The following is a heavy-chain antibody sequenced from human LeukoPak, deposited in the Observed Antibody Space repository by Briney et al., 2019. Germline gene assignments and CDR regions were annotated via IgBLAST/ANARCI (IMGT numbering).Heavy chain of an antibody. Sequence: ASVKVSCKASGYTFNTYGISWVRQAPGQRPEWMGWINTDNGNTKYAQKFQGRVTMTTDTSTSTAYMELSSLRSDDTAAYYCARKGCTGDCYRFDPWGQGTLVTVSS. CDR3: ARKGCTGDCYRFDP. D-gene: IGHD2-21*02. CDR2: INTDNGNT. J-gene: IGHJ5*02. CDR1: GYTFNTYG. V-gene: IGHV1-18*01.